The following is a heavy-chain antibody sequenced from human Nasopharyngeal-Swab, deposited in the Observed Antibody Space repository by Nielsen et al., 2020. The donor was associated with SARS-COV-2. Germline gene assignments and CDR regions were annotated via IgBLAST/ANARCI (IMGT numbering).Heavy chain of an antibody. CDR2: INPSGGST. V-gene: IGHV1-46*01. CDR1: GYTFTSYY. D-gene: IGHD6-19*01. CDR3: ARDLYSSGWYRTNWYFDL. J-gene: IGHJ2*01. Sequence: VKVSCKASGYTFTSYYMHWVRQAPGQGLEWMGIINPSGGSTSYAQKFQGRVTMTRDTSTSTVYMELSSLRSEDTAVYYCARDLYSSGWYRTNWYFDLWGRGTLVTVSS.